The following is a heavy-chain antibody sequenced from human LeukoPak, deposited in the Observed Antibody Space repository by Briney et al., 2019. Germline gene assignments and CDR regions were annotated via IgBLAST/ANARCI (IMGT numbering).Heavy chain of an antibody. D-gene: IGHD3-10*01. Sequence: ASVKVSCKASGYTFTSYGISWVRQAPGQGLEWMGWISAYNGNTNYAQKLQGRVTMTTDTSTSTAYMELRSLRSDDTAVYYCARSCFYGSGSYYIPTYYYYYYMDVWGKGTTVTVSS. V-gene: IGHV1-18*01. CDR2: ISAYNGNT. J-gene: IGHJ6*03. CDR3: ARSCFYGSGSYYIPTYYYYYYMDV. CDR1: GYTFTSYG.